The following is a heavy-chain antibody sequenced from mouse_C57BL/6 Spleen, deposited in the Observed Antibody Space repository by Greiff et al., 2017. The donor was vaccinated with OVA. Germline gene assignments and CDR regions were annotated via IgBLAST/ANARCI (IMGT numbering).Heavy chain of an antibody. CDR3: AREGNYYGSSQFAY. D-gene: IGHD1-1*01. Sequence: VKVVESGPELVKPGASVKISCKASGYTFTDYYINWVKQRPGQGLEWIGWIFPGSGSTYYNEKFKGKATLTVDKSSSTAYMLLSSLTSEDSAVYFCAREGNYYGSSQFAYWGQGTLVTVSA. J-gene: IGHJ3*01. V-gene: IGHV1-75*01. CDR1: GYTFTDYY. CDR2: IFPGSGST.